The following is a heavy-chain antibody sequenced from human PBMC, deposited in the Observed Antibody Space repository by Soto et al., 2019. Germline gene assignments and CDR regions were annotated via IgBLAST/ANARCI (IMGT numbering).Heavy chain of an antibody. CDR1: GYSFTSYW. CDR2: IYPGDSDT. V-gene: IGHV5-51*01. CDR3: ARPAYYYDSSGYYCRRLGGMDV. D-gene: IGHD3-22*01. Sequence: PGESLKISCKGSGYSFTSYWIGWVRQMPGKGLEWMGIIYPGDSDTRYSPSFQGQVTISADKSISTAYLQWSSLKASDTAMYYCARPAYYYDSSGYYCRRLGGMDVWGQGTTVTVSS. J-gene: IGHJ6*02.